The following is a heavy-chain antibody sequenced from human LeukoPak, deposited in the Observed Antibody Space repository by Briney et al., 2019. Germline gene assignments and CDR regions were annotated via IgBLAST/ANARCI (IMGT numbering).Heavy chain of an antibody. Sequence: PSETLSLTCTVSGGSISPFYWSWIRQPPGKGLEWLGYIYYSGTTEYNPSLQSRVTISLDTSKNQFSLRLSSLTAADTAVYHCARITAYSGYDFDFWGQGTLVTVSS. V-gene: IGHV4-59*01. D-gene: IGHD5-12*01. CDR2: IYYSGTT. J-gene: IGHJ4*02. CDR3: ARITAYSGYDFDF. CDR1: GGSISPFY.